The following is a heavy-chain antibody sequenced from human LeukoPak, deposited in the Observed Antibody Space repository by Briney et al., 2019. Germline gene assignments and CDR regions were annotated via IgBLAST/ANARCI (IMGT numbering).Heavy chain of an antibody. CDR1: GFTFSSYG. D-gene: IGHD4-17*01. CDR2: ISGSGGST. J-gene: IGHJ4*02. CDR3: AKVRVGDLRYYFDY. V-gene: IGHV3-23*01. Sequence: GGSLRLSCAASGFTFSSYGLSWVRQAPGKGLEWVSAISGSGGSTYYADSVKGRFTISRDNPKNTLYLQMNSLRAEDTAVYYCAKVRVGDLRYYFDYWGQGTLVTVSS.